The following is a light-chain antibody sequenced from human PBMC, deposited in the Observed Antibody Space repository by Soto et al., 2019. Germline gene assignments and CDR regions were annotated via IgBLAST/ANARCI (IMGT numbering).Light chain of an antibody. CDR3: QQYGSSPAWT. CDR1: QSVSSSY. V-gene: IGKV3-20*01. J-gene: IGKJ1*01. Sequence: ETVLPQSPGTLSLYPGERATLSCRASQSVSSSYLAWYQQKPGQAPRLILYGASNRATGIPDRFSGSGSGTDFTLTISRLEPEDFAVYYGQQYGSSPAWTFGQGTKVDIK. CDR2: GAS.